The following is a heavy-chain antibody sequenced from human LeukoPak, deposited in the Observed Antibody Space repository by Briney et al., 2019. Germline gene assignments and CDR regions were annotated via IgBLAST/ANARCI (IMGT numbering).Heavy chain of an antibody. CDR2: ISGSGGST. D-gene: IGHD5-24*01. V-gene: IGHV3-23*01. CDR3: AKGGWLQPKEYFDY. CDR1: GGSISTYF. J-gene: IGHJ4*02. Sequence: ETLSLTCTVSGGSISTYFWSWIRQPPGKGLEWVSAISGSGGSTYYADSVKGRFAISRDNSKNTLYLQMNSLRAEDTAVYYCAKGGWLQPKEYFDYWGQGTLVTVSS.